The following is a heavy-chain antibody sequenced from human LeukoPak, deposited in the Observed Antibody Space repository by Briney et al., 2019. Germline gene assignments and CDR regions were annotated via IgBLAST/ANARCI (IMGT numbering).Heavy chain of an antibody. Sequence: GRSLRLSCGASGFTFSSYAMHWVRQAPGKGLEWVALISYDGSNKYYADSVKGRFTISRDNSKNTLYLQMDNLRAEDTAVYYCARLGMIQAYSTEDYWGQGTLVTVSS. CDR3: ARLGMIQAYSTEDY. CDR1: GFTFSSYA. V-gene: IGHV3-30*14. CDR2: ISYDGSNK. D-gene: IGHD2/OR15-2a*01. J-gene: IGHJ4*02.